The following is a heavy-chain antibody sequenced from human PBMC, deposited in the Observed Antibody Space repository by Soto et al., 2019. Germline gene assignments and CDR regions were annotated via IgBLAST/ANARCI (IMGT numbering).Heavy chain of an antibody. V-gene: IGHV3-23*01. D-gene: IGHD3-16*02. CDR2: ISASGGGT. CDR1: GFTFGTYA. J-gene: IGHJ4*02. CDR3: AISTGGFGGLFVVPSDY. Sequence: EVQLLQSGGGLARPGGSLRLSCVASGFTFGTYAMNWVRQAPGKGLEWVSGISASGGGTYYADSVKGRFTITRDNSKNTFYLQMTSLRAEDTAIYYCAISTGGFGGLFVVPSDYWGPGTLVTVSS.